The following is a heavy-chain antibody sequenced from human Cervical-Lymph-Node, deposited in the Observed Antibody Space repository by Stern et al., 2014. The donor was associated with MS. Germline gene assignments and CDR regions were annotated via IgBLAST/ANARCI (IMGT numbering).Heavy chain of an antibody. V-gene: IGHV3-30*18. CDR1: GFTFSNYG. CDR2: ISFDGSHN. Sequence: QVQLVESGGRVVQPGRSLRLSCTASGFTFSNYGIHWVRQAPGKGLEWGAVISFDGSHNYYADSVKGRFTISRDNSKNTLYLQMNSLRVEDTAVYYCAKGSYHDSSGYYYANASDIWGQGTLVTVSS. J-gene: IGHJ3*02. D-gene: IGHD3-22*01. CDR3: AKGSYHDSSGYYYANASDI.